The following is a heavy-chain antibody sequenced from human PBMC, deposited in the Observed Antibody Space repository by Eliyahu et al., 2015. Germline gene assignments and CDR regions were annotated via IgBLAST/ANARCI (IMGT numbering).Heavy chain of an antibody. CDR2: IYPGDSDT. Sequence: EVQLVQSGAEVKKPGESLKIXCKGSGYSFTSXWSGXXXRXPGKGLEWMGIIYPGDSDTRYSPSFQGQVTISADKSISTAYLQWSSLKASDTAMYYCARLHYDFWSGYYYEGNYYYYYYMDVWGKGTTVTVSS. CDR3: ARLHYDFWSGYYYEGNYYYYYYMDV. V-gene: IGHV5-51*03. D-gene: IGHD3-3*01. CDR1: GYSFTSXW. J-gene: IGHJ6*03.